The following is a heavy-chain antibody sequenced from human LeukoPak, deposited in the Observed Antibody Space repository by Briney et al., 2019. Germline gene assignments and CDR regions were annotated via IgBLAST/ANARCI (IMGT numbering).Heavy chain of an antibody. CDR1: GGSFSGYY. V-gene: IGHV4-34*01. D-gene: IGHD3-22*01. CDR2: INHSGST. Sequence: PSETLSLTCAVYGGSFSGYYWSWIRQPPGKGLEWIGEINHSGSTNYNPSLKSRVTISVDTSKNQFSLQLSSVTAADTAVYYCAGDYYDSSGYYYAPDWGQGTLVTVSS. CDR3: AGDYYDSSGYYYAPD. J-gene: IGHJ4*02.